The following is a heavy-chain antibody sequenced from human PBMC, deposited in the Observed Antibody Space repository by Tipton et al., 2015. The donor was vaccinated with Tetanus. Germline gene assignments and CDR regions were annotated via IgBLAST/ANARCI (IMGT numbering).Heavy chain of an antibody. CDR1: GGSISSYY. D-gene: IGHD3-9*01. CDR3: ARDDYDILTGYYIADY. V-gene: IGHV4-4*07. J-gene: IGHJ4*02. CDR2: IYTSGST. Sequence: TLSLTCTVSGGSISSYYWSWIRQPAGKGLEWIGRIYTSGSTNYNPSLKSRVTMSVDTSKNQFSLKLSSVTAADTAVYYCARDDYDILTGYYIADYWGQGTLVTVSS.